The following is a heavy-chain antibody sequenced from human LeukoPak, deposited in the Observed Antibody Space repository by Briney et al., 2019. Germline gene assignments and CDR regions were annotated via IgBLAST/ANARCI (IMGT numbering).Heavy chain of an antibody. V-gene: IGHV3-43*02. CDR2: IKADGSGT. D-gene: IGHD2/OR15-2a*01. CDR3: ATWAFYHNLDV. Sequence: GGSLRLSCVASGFNIGPYAMYWVRQGPGRGLEWVSVIKADGSGTFYSDSVRGRFTTSRDNSKNSLYLQMSSLTSDDTALYCCATWAFYHNLDVWGQGTTVAVSS. J-gene: IGHJ6*02. CDR1: GFNIGPYA.